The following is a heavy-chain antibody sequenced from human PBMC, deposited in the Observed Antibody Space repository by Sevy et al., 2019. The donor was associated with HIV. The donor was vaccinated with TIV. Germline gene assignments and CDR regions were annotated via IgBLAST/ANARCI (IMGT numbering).Heavy chain of an antibody. CDR1: GGSISSSSYY. J-gene: IGHJ6*02. V-gene: IGHV4-39*01. CDR2: IYYSGST. CDR3: AGLGVYAIPSYYYYGMDV. Sequence: SETLSLTCTVSGGSISSSSYYWGWIRQPPGKGLEWIGNIYYSGSTYYNPSLKSRVTISVDTSKNQFSLRLSSVTAADTAVYYCAGLGVYAIPSYYYYGMDVWGQGTTVTVSS. D-gene: IGHD2-8*01.